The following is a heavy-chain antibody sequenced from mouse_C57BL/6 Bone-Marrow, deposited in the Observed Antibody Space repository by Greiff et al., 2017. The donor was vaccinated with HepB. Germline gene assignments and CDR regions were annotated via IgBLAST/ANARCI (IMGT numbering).Heavy chain of an antibody. CDR3: ARYLRLGGDYFDY. Sequence: EVKLMESGGGLVQPGGSLSLSCAASGFTFTDYYMSWVRQPPGKALEWLGFIRNKANGYTTEYSASVKGRFTISRDNSQSILYLQMNALRAEDSATYYCARYLRLGGDYFDYWGQGTTLTVSS. CDR2: IRNKANGYTT. CDR1: GFTFTDYY. D-gene: IGHD2-2*01. J-gene: IGHJ2*01. V-gene: IGHV7-3*01.